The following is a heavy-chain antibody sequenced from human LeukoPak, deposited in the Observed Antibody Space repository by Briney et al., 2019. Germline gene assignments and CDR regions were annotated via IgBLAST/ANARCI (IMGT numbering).Heavy chain of an antibody. V-gene: IGHV4-31*03. CDR1: GVSISSGGYY. CDR3: ARDRPYYDILIGPRWPYGMDV. J-gene: IGHJ6*04. Sequence: PSQTLSLTCTVSGVSISSGGYYWSWIRQHPGKGLEWIGYIYYSGSTYYNPSLKSRVTISVDTSKNQFSLKLSSVTAADTAVYYCARDRPYYDILIGPRWPYGMDVWGKGTTVTVSS. D-gene: IGHD3-9*01. CDR2: IYYSGST.